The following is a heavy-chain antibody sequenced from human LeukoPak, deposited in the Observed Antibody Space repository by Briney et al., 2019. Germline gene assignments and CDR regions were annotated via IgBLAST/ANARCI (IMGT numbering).Heavy chain of an antibody. V-gene: IGHV1-69*05. CDR2: IIPIFGTA. D-gene: IGHD4-17*01. Sequence: SVKVSCKASGGTFSSYAISWVRQAPGQGLEWMGGIIPIFGTANYAQKFQGRVTITTDESTSTAYMELSSLRSEDTAVYYCARDPYSREYGDYLVFDYWGQGTLVTVSS. CDR1: GGTFSSYA. J-gene: IGHJ4*02. CDR3: ARDPYSREYGDYLVFDY.